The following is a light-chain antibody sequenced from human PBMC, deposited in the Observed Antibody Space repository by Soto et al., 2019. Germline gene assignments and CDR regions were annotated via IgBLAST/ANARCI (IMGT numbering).Light chain of an antibody. V-gene: IGLV1-44*01. CDR2: SND. CDR1: SSNIRSYT. CDR3: AAWDDSLNGYV. Sequence: QPVLTQPPSASGTPGQRVTISCSGSSSNIRSYTVNWYKQVPGTAPKLLIYSNDRRPSRVPDRFSGSKSGTSASLAISGLQSEDEADYYCAAWDDSLNGYVFGTGTKVTVL. J-gene: IGLJ1*01.